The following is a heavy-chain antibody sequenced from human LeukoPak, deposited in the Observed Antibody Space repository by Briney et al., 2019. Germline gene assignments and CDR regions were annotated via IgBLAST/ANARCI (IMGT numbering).Heavy chain of an antibody. CDR1: GFTFSSYS. Sequence: GSLRLSCAASGFTFSSYSMNWVRQALGKGLEWIGEINHSGSTNYNPSLKSRVTISVDTSKNQFSLKLSSVTAADTAVYYCARGAGGSSWYYYYGMDVWGQGTTVTVSS. J-gene: IGHJ6*02. V-gene: IGHV4-34*01. CDR3: ARGAGGSSWYYYYGMDV. CDR2: INHSGST. D-gene: IGHD6-13*01.